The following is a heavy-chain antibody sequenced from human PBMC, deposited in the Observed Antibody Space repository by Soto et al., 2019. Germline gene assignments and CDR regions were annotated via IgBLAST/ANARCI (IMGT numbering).Heavy chain of an antibody. D-gene: IGHD6-6*01. V-gene: IGHV3-23*01. Sequence: RGSLRLSCAPPGFTFSKVSMSWVRQAPEKGLEWVSAITDSGGDTYHADSVKGRFTISRDNSENTLYLQMNSLRAEDTAVYFCAKGSRSSRPYFLGCWGQRTLVTV. CDR3: AKGSRSSRPYFLGC. CDR1: GFTFSKVS. J-gene: IGHJ4*02. CDR2: ITDSGGDT.